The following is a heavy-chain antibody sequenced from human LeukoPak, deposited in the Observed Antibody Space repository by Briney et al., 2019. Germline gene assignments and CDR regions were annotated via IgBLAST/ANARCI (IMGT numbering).Heavy chain of an antibody. CDR2: IYHSANA. J-gene: IGHJ4*02. CDR1: GYSISSGYY. V-gene: IGHV4-38-2*02. Sequence: SETLSLTCTVSGYSISSGYYWGWIRQPPGEGLEWIGSIYHSANAYSNPSLKSRVTISVDTSKNLFSLKLTSVTAADTAVYYCARDLDSSSWYVGYWGQGTLVTVSS. D-gene: IGHD6-13*01. CDR3: ARDLDSSSWYVGY.